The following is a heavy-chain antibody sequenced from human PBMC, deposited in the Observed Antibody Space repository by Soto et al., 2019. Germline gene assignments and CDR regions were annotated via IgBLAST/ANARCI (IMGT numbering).Heavy chain of an antibody. V-gene: IGHV1-46*01. CDR1: GYTFTRYN. D-gene: IGHD3-10*01. CDR2: IDTRGGSA. J-gene: IGHJ3*02. CDR3: ARDLPRDLVRGSFDI. Sequence: QAQLVQSGAEVKKPGASANISCKASGYTFTRYNIHWVRQAAGQGLEWMGIIDTRGGSADYTQRFQGRVTMNRDTSTGTVYMELSSLGSEDTAVYYCARDLPRDLVRGSFDIWGQGTMVTVSS.